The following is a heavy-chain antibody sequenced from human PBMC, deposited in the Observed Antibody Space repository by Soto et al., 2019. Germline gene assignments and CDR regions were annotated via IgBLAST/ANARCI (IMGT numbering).Heavy chain of an antibody. CDR3: ARWGGSYYESWFDP. CDR1: GFNFRNYG. V-gene: IGHV3-33*01. Sequence: QVLLVESGGGVVQPGTSLTLSCAASGFNFRNYGMHWVRQAPGKGLEWVAVTPSDGYTKNYAASVEGRFTISSDTSKDTLYLQMSGLRAEDTALYYCARWGGSYYESWFDPWGQGTLVIVSS. D-gene: IGHD1-26*01. CDR2: TPSDGYTK. J-gene: IGHJ5*02.